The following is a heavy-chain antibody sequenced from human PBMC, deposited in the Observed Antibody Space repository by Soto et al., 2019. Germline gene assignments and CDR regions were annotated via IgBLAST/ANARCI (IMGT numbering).Heavy chain of an antibody. D-gene: IGHD3-16*02. CDR2: ISYDGSNK. J-gene: IGHJ4*02. V-gene: IGHV3-30*18. Sequence: VQLVESGGGVVQPGRSLRLSCAASGFTFSSYGMHWVRQAPGKGLEWVAVISYDGSNKYYADSVKGRFTISRDNSKNTLYLQMNSLRAEDTAVYYCAKPLTFGGVIVIPTPFDYWGQGTLVTVSS. CDR3: AKPLTFGGVIVIPTPFDY. CDR1: GFTFSSYG.